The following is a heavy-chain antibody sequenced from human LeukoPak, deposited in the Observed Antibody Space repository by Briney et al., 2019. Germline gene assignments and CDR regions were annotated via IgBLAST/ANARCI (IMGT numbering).Heavy chain of an antibody. CDR2: IFYSGST. J-gene: IGHJ4*01. CDR1: GGSISSSSHY. Sequence: PSETLCLSCTVSGGSISSSSHYWGWIRQSPGKRLEWIGSIFYSGSTFYNPSLKSRVTILVDTSKNEFSLKLSSVTAADTAVYYCARTTHYDSSGPYYWGQGTLVTVSS. D-gene: IGHD3-22*01. CDR3: ARTTHYDSSGPYY. V-gene: IGHV4-39*07.